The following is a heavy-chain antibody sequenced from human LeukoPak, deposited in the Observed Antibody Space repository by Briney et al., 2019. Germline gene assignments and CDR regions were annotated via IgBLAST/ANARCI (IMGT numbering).Heavy chain of an antibody. J-gene: IGHJ4*02. D-gene: IGHD3-16*02. Sequence: GRSLRLSCAASGFTFSSYGMHWVRQAPGKWLEWVAVIWYDGSNKYYADSVKGRFTISRDNSKNTLYLQMNSLRAEDTSVYYCAKDLGRLGELSLDYWGQGTLVTVSS. CDR2: IWYDGSNK. CDR1: GFTFSSYG. V-gene: IGHV3-33*06. CDR3: AKDLGRLGELSLDY.